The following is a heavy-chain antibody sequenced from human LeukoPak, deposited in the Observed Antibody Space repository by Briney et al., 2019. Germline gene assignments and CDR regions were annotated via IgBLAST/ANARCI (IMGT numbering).Heavy chain of an antibody. Sequence: GGSLRLSCAASGFTFSSYGMHWVRQAPGKGLEGVAFIRYDGSNKYYADSVKGRFTISRDNSKNPLYLQMNSLRAEDTAVYYCAKNDYDILAGYYSTHAPPDYWGQGTLVTVSS. CDR2: IRYDGSNK. CDR1: GFTFSSYG. CDR3: AKNDYDILAGYYSTHAPPDY. V-gene: IGHV3-30*02. J-gene: IGHJ4*02. D-gene: IGHD3-9*01.